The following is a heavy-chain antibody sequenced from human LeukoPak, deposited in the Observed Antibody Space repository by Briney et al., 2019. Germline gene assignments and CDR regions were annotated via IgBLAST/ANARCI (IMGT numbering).Heavy chain of an antibody. D-gene: IGHD3-16*01. J-gene: IGHJ3*02. V-gene: IGHV4-39*07. CDR3: GTDPAGAERGSAFDI. CDR1: GGSISSSSYY. CDR2: IYYSGST. Sequence: PSETLSLTCTVSGGSISSSSYYWGWIRQPPGKGLEWIGSIYYSGSTYYNPSLKSRVTISVDTSKNQFSLKLSSVTAADTAVYYCGTDPAGAERGSAFDIWGQGTMVTVSS.